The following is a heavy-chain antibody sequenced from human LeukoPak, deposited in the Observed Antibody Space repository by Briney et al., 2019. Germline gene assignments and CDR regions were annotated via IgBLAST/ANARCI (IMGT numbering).Heavy chain of an antibody. J-gene: IGHJ6*02. D-gene: IGHD1-1*01. CDR2: ISSSGSTI. Sequence: AGTLRLSCAASGFTFSDYYMSWMRQAPGKGLEWVSNISSSGSTISYADPVKGRFTISRDNAKNSLYLKMNSLRAEDTAVYYCARGGRGGTTYDYYYGMDVWSQGTTVTVSS. CDR1: GFTFSDYY. V-gene: IGHV3-11*01. CDR3: ARGGRGGTTYDYYYGMDV.